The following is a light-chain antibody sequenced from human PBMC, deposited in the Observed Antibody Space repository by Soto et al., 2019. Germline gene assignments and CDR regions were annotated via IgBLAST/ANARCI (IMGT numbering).Light chain of an antibody. V-gene: IGLV1-47*01. CDR1: SSNIGRNY. CDR2: RDN. Sequence: QSVLTQTPSVSGTPGQRVYISCSGSSSNIGRNYVYWYHQFPGMAPKLLIYRDNERPSGVSDRFSGSKSGTSASLAISGLRSGDEADYHCATWDDSLGGPVFGGGTKLTVL. CDR3: ATWDDSLGGPV. J-gene: IGLJ2*01.